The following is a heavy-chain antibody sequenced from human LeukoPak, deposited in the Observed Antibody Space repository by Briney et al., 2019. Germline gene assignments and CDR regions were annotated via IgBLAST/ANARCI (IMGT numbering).Heavy chain of an antibody. CDR1: GFTFSSYS. V-gene: IGHV3-48*01. CDR3: AARDSSSWYRRDY. CDR2: IRSSSTI. J-gene: IGHJ4*02. D-gene: IGHD6-13*01. Sequence: PGGSMRLSCAASGFTFSSYSMNWVRQAPGKGLEWVSYIRSSSTIYYADSVKGRFTISRDNAKNSLYLQMNSLRAEDTAVYYCAARDSSSWYRRDYWGQGTLVTVSS.